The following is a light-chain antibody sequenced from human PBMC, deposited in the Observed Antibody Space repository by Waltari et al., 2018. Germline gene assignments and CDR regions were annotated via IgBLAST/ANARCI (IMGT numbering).Light chain of an antibody. J-gene: IGLJ3*02. CDR1: SSDVGTYNL. Sequence: QSALTQPASVSGSPGQSITISCTGTSSDVGTYNLVSWYQQQPGKAPKFMSYEVSKRPSGVSNRFSGSKSGNTASLTISGLQAEDEAAYYCCSYAGSSTWVFGGGTKLTVL. V-gene: IGLV2-23*02. CDR2: EVS. CDR3: CSYAGSSTWV.